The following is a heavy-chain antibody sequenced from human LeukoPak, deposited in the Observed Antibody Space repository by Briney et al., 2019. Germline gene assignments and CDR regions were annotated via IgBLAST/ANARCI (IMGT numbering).Heavy chain of an antibody. V-gene: IGHV3-43*02. D-gene: IGHD3-10*01. Sequence: PGGSLRLSCAASGFTFDDYAMHWVRQAPGKGLEWVSLISGDGGSTYYADSVKGRFTISRDNSKNSLYLQMNSLRTEDTALYYCAKPMVRGVITPDYYGMDVWGQGTTVTVSS. CDR1: GFTFDDYA. CDR3: AKPMVRGVITPDYYGMDV. CDR2: ISGDGGST. J-gene: IGHJ6*02.